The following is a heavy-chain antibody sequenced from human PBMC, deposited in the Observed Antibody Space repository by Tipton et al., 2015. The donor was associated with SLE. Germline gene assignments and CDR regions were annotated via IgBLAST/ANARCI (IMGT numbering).Heavy chain of an antibody. CDR2: FNSDGKHI. CDR1: GFTLSTYL. J-gene: IGHJ6*02. CDR3: ARGFCSGGYFQYYYAMDL. Sequence: SLRLSCAASGFTLSTYLKHWVRQAPGKGLVWVSRFNSDGKHINYADSVKGRFTISRDDARNTLYLQMNSLRAEDTAVYYCARGFCSGGYFQYYYAMDLWGQGTTVTVSS. D-gene: IGHD2-15*01. V-gene: IGHV3-74*01.